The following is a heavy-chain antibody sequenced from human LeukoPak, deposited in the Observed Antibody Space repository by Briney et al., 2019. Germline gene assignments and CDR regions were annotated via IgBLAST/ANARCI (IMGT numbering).Heavy chain of an antibody. J-gene: IGHJ4*02. D-gene: IGHD2-2*02. V-gene: IGHV1-18*01. Sequence: ASAKLSCKASGYTFTSYGISWVRQAPGQGLEWMGWISAYNGNTNYAQKLQGRVTMTTDTSTSTAYMEMRSLRPDDSAVYYCARDGYCSSTSCYTDYFDYWGQGTLVTVSS. CDR2: ISAYNGNT. CDR1: GYTFTSYG. CDR3: ARDGYCSSTSCYTDYFDY.